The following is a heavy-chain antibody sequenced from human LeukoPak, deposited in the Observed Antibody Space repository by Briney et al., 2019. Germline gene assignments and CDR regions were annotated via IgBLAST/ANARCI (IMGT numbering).Heavy chain of an antibody. CDR2: INPNSGGT. J-gene: IGHJ4*02. CDR1: GYTFTGDY. CDR3: ARVLRWLLTDY. D-gene: IGHD3-22*01. Sequence: ASVKVSCKASGYTFTGDYMHWVRQAPGQGLEWMGWINPNSGGTNYAQTFQGRVTMTRDTSISTAYMELSRLRSDDTAVYYCARVLRWLLTDYWGQGTLVTVSS. V-gene: IGHV1-2*02.